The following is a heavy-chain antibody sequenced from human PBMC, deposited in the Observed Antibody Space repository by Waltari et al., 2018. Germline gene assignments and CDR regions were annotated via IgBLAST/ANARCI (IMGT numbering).Heavy chain of an antibody. D-gene: IGHD3-22*01. CDR2: IMTDGREE. J-gene: IGHJ3*02. CDR3: VRDQWFAFDI. CDR1: GLTRGNYW. V-gene: IGHV3-7*01. Sequence: EVQLVESGGGLVQPGGALGLSCAACGLTRGNYWMSWVRQAPGKGLEWVANIMTDGREEYYVDSVRGRFTISRDNAKNSLYLQMNSLRPEDTAVYYCVRDQWFAFDIWGQGTMVTVSS.